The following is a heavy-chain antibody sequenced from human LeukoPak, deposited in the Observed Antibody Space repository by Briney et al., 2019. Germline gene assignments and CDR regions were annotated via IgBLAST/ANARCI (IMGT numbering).Heavy chain of an antibody. D-gene: IGHD4-17*01. CDR2: ISSSGSIV. J-gene: IGHJ4*02. CDR1: GFTFSRYA. V-gene: IGHV3-48*03. Sequence: TGGSLRLSCAASGFTFSRYAMNWVRQAPGKGLEWVSYISSSGSIVSYADSVKGRFTISRDNAKNSLYLQMNSLRAEDTAVYYCARDLGMTDGDYVSYFDYWGQGTLVTVSS. CDR3: ARDLGMTDGDYVSYFDY.